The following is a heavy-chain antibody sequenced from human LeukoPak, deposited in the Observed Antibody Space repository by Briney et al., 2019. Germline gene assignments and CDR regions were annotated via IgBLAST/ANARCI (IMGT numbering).Heavy chain of an antibody. CDR2: ISAYNGNT. CDR3: ARGIVVVPAAVFFDP. CDR1: GYTFTSYG. V-gene: IGHV1-18*01. Sequence: ASVKVSCKASGYTFTSYGISWVRQAPGQGLEWMGWISAYNGNTNYAQKLQGRVTMTTDTSTSTAYVELRSLRSDDTAVYYCARGIVVVPAAVFFDPWGQGTLVTVSS. J-gene: IGHJ5*02. D-gene: IGHD2-2*01.